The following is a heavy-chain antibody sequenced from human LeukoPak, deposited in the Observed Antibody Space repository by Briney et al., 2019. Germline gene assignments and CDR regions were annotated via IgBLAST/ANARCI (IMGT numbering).Heavy chain of an antibody. CDR1: GGSVSSSF. Sequence: SETLSLTCSVSGGSVSSSFWSWIRQPPGKGLEWIGHIYYSGSTNYNPSLKSRVTISVDTSKNHFSLKVTSVTAADTAVYYCASTPNKYYYYYYGMDVWGQGTTVTVSS. V-gene: IGHV4-59*02. CDR3: ASTPNKYYYYYYGMDV. D-gene: IGHD1/OR15-1a*01. J-gene: IGHJ6*02. CDR2: IYYSGST.